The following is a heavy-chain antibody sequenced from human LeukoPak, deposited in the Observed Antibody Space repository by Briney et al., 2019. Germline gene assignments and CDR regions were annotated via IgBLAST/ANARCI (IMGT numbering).Heavy chain of an antibody. CDR3: ARGVVYPTWSGPHWSDY. Sequence: GGSLRLSCAASGFTFSSYWMNWARQAPGKGLEWVASINHNGNVNYYVDSVKGRFTISRDNAKNSLYLQMNSLRAEDTAVYYCARGVVYPTWSGPHWSDYWGQGTLVTVSS. D-gene: IGHD3-3*01. CDR1: GFTFSSYW. V-gene: IGHV3-7*01. CDR2: INHNGNVN. J-gene: IGHJ4*02.